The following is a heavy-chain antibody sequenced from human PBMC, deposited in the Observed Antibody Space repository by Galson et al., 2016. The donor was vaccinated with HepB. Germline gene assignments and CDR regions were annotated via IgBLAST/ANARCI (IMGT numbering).Heavy chain of an antibody. CDR2: INSDGTST. D-gene: IGHD6-19*01. V-gene: IGHV3-74*01. CDR1: GFTFSNYW. CDR3: VKGAGTIDY. J-gene: IGHJ4*02. Sequence: SLRLSCAASGFTFSNYWMSWVRQAPGKGLVWVSGINSDGTSTTYADSVKGRFTISRDNAKNTLCLQMSSLRAEDTAVYYCVKGAGTIDYWGQGTLVTVSS.